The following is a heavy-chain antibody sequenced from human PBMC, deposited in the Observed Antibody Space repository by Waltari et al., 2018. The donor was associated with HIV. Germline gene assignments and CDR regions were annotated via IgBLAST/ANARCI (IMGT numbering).Heavy chain of an antibody. CDR3: VRVAGSIDY. Sequence: QVSLVQSGAEVKKPGASVTVSCKASGYTLTRYDINWVRQATGQGLEWMGWINLNSGNRGYAQKFQGRVTLTKDSTITTAFMELSDLRSDDTAIYYCVRVAGSIDYWGQGTLVTVSS. CDR2: INLNSGNR. CDR1: GYTLTRYD. V-gene: IGHV1-8*01. J-gene: IGHJ4*02.